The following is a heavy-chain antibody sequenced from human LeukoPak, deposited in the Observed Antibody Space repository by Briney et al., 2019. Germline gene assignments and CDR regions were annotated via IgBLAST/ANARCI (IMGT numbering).Heavy chain of an antibody. D-gene: IGHD3-3*01. Sequence: SETLSLTCAVYGGSFSNYDWTWIRQPPGKGLEWIGEIHHSGRTNYNPSLKSRITISADTSKKQFSLRLSSVTAADTAVYYCARGRSRVTIFGVALNWLDSWGQGNLFTVSS. V-gene: IGHV4-34*01. J-gene: IGHJ5*01. CDR2: IHHSGRT. CDR3: ARGRSRVTIFGVALNWLDS. CDR1: GGSFSNYD.